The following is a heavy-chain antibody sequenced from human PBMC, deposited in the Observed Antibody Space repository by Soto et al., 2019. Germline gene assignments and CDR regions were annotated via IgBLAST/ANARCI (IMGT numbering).Heavy chain of an antibody. Sequence: TSETLSLTCTVSGGSMRNYFWTWIRQPPGKGLEWIGYIHYSGTTSFFPSYNPSLRSRVTISEDTSKNQFSLKLLSVTTADTAVYFCARIIVGVTVDLWGQGSLVTVSS. CDR3: ARIIVGVTVDL. CDR2: IHYSGTT. J-gene: IGHJ5*02. V-gene: IGHV4-59*01. CDR1: GGSMRNYF. D-gene: IGHD1-26*01.